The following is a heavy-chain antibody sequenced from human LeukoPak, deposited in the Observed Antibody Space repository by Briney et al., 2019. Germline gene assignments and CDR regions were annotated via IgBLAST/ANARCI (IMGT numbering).Heavy chain of an antibody. V-gene: IGHV3-30*04. Sequence: PGGSLRLSCAASGFTFSSYAMHWVRQAPGKGLEWVPVISYDGSNKYYADSVKGRFTISRDNSKNTLYLQMNSLRAEDTAFYYCTSGYYYYVDYWGQGTLVTVSS. CDR1: GFTFSSYA. J-gene: IGHJ4*02. D-gene: IGHD3-9*01. CDR3: TSGYYYYVDY. CDR2: ISYDGSNK.